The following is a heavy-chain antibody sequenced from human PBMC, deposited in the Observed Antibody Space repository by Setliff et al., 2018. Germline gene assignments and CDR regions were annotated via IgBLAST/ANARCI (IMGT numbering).Heavy chain of an antibody. D-gene: IGHD3-22*01. CDR3: AGAGRNNYDSSGYYYDLYYYNYMDV. V-gene: IGHV1-46*01. CDR2: INPSGGTT. J-gene: IGHJ6*03. CDR1: GYAFTNYY. Sequence: ASVKVSCKASGYAFTNYYIHWVRQSPGQGHEWMGLINPSGGTTTYAQKFLGRLTMTSETSAGTASMDMSSLRSEDTAVYYCAGAGRNNYDSSGYYYDLYYYNYMDVWGKGTTVTVS.